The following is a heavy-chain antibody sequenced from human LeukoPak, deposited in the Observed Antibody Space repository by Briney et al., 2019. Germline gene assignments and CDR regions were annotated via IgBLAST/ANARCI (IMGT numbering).Heavy chain of an antibody. J-gene: IGHJ4*02. CDR3: ASHLRVDRSEYYALDN. V-gene: IGHV4-59*08. CDR2: FYNGEKI. D-gene: IGHD3-22*01. Sequence: PSETLSLTCTVSGGSIGSYYWIWLRQPPGKGLVWIGYFYNGEKIYYNPSLKSRLTISIDTSNDQFSLSLTSVTAADTAVNYCASHLRVDRSEYYALDNWGQGTLVTVSS. CDR1: GGSIGSYY.